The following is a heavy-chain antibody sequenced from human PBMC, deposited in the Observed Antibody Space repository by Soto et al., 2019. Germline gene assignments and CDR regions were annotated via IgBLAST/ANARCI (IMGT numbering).Heavy chain of an antibody. CDR1: GYTFTGYF. CDR3: ARDAAWGIVVVISYYFDY. CDR2: INPYSGGA. V-gene: IGHV1-2*02. Sequence: ASVKVSCKASGYTFTGYFMHWVRQAPGQGLEWMGWINPYSGGADYAQSFQGRVTMTRDTSISTVYMELSRLRFEDTAVYYCARDAAWGIVVVISYYFDYWGQGTLVTVSS. D-gene: IGHD3-22*01. J-gene: IGHJ4*02.